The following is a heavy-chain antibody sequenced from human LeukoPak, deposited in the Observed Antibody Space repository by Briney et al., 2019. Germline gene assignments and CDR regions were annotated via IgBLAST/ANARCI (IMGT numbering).Heavy chain of an antibody. D-gene: IGHD5-18*01. CDR3: ARHKGYTYGYGDY. Sequence: SSETLSLTCTVSGGSISSMSFYWGWVRQPPGKGLEWIGNIYYSGSTYYNPSLKSRVTISVDTSKNQFSLKLSSVIAADTAVYYCARHKGYTYGYGDYWGQGTLVTVSS. V-gene: IGHV4-39*01. J-gene: IGHJ4*02. CDR1: GGSISSMSFY. CDR2: IYYSGST.